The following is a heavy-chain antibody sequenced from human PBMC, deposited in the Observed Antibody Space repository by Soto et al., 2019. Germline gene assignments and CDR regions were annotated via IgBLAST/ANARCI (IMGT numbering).Heavy chain of an antibody. J-gene: IGHJ6*02. CDR1: GYTFTSYD. CDR3: AXPRSGSYYYGMDV. CDR2: MNPNSGNT. D-gene: IGHD3-3*01. V-gene: IGHV1-8*01. Sequence: QVQLVQSGAEVKKPGASVKVSCKASGYTFTSYDINWVRQATGQGLEWMGWMNPNSGNTGYAQKFQGRVTMTRNTXXXXXXXXXXXXXXXXTXVXXCAXPRSGSYYYGMDVWGQGTAVTVSS.